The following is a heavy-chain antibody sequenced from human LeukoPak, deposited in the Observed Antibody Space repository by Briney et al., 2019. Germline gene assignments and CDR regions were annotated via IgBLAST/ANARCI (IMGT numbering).Heavy chain of an antibody. CDR1: GGTFSSYA. D-gene: IGHD3-9*01. CDR2: IIPIFGTA. V-gene: IGHV1-69*13. CDR3: ARSPDILTGENFDY. Sequence: SVTVSCKASGGTFSSYAISWVRQAPGQGLEWMGGIIPIFGTANYAQKFQGRVTITADESTSTAYMELSSLRSEDTAVYYCARSPDILTGENFDYWGQGTLVTVSS. J-gene: IGHJ4*02.